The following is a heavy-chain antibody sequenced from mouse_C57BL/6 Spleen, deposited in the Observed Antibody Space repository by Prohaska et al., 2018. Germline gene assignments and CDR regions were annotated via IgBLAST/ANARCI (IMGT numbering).Heavy chain of an antibody. D-gene: IGHD4-1*01. J-gene: IGHJ2*01. CDR1: GYTFTSYW. CDR3: ARTGTPYYFDY. Sequence: QVQLQQPGAELVRPGSSVKLSCKASGYTFTSYWMHWVKQRPIQGLEWIGNIDPSDSETHYNQKFKDKATLTVDKSSSTAYMQLNSLTSEDSAVYYCARTGTPYYFDYWGQGTTLTVSS. CDR2: IDPSDSET. V-gene: IGHV1-52*01.